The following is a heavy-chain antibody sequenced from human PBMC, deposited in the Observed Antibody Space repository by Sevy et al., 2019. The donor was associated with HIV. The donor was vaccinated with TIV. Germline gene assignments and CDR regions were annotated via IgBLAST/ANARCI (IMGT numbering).Heavy chain of an antibody. V-gene: IGHV3-30*18. CDR1: GFTFSSYG. Sequence: GGSLRLSCAASGFTFSSYGMHWVRQAPGKGLEWVAVISYDGSNKYYADSVKGRFTISRDNSKNTLYLQMNCLRAEDTAVYYCAKAGKDSSSWDNYYGMDVWGQGTTVTVSS. D-gene: IGHD6-13*01. CDR2: ISYDGSNK. J-gene: IGHJ6*02. CDR3: AKAGKDSSSWDNYYGMDV.